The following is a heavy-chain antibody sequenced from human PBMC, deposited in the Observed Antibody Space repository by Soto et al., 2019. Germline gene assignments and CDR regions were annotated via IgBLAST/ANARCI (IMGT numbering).Heavy chain of an antibody. V-gene: IGHV4-34*01. CDR1: GGSFSGYY. CDR3: ARGGYSGLSY. CDR2: INHSGST. J-gene: IGHJ4*02. D-gene: IGHD6-13*01. Sequence: QVQLQQWGAGLLKPSETLSLTCAVYGGSFSGYYWSWIRQPPGKGLEWIGEINHSGSTNYSPSLKRRVPISEHTAKNHCSLKLSAVPAADTAVYSCARGGYSGLSYWGQGTLVTVSS.